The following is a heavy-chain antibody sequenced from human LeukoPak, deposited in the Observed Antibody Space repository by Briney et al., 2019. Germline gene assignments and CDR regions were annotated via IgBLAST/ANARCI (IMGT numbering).Heavy chain of an antibody. Sequence: PGGSLRLSCAASGFTFSTFAMVWVRQPPGKGLEWVSSIFPSGGEIHYADSVRGRFTISRDNSKSTLSLQMNSLRAEDTAVYYCARASYSGAPGGDYWGQGTLVTVSS. CDR1: GFTFSTFA. D-gene: IGHD3-10*01. V-gene: IGHV3-23*01. CDR2: IFPSGGEI. CDR3: ARASYSGAPGGDY. J-gene: IGHJ4*02.